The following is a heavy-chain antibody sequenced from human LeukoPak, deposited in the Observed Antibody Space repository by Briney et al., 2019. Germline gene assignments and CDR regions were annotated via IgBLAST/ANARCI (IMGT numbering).Heavy chain of an antibody. Sequence: GGSLRLSCAASGFTFSSYSMNWVRQAPGKGLEWVSSISSSSYIYYADSVKGRFTISRDNAKNSLYLQMNSLRAEDTAVYYCARGGSLKYCSSTSCYNHDYWGQGTLVTVSS. CDR3: ARGGSLKYCSSTSCYNHDY. J-gene: IGHJ4*02. CDR2: ISSSSYI. V-gene: IGHV3-21*01. CDR1: GFTFSSYS. D-gene: IGHD2-2*02.